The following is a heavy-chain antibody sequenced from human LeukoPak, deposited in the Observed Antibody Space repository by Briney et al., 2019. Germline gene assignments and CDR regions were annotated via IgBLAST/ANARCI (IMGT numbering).Heavy chain of an antibody. D-gene: IGHD4-17*01. J-gene: IGHJ4*02. CDR2: IIPIFGTA. V-gene: IGHV1-69*05. CDR1: GGTFSSYA. CDR3: ARGRLYGDYSY. Sequence: ASVKVSCKASGGTFSSYAISWVRQAPGQGLEWMGGIIPIFGTANYAQKFQGSVTITTDESTSTAYMELSSLRSEDTAVYYCARGRLYGDYSYWGQGTLVTVSS.